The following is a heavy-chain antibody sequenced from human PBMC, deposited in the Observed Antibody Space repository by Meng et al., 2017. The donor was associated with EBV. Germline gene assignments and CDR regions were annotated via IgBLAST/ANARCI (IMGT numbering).Heavy chain of an antibody. J-gene: IGHJ4*02. CDR2: LIPMVGAP. CDR3: ASESGRGFTPDY. Sequence: VEWLPAGAEGKKPGSSVKVTCRPSGGTFRSDAVSWVRQAPGQGLEWMGGLIPMVGAPHYAQKFQGRVTIIADESTSTHSMELNSLRSEDTAMYYCASESGRGFTPDYWGQGTLVTVSS. V-gene: IGHV1-69*01. D-gene: IGHD3-10*01. CDR1: GGTFRSDA.